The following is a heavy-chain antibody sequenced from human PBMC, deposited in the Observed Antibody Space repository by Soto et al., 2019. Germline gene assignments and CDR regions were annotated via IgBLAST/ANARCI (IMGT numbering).Heavy chain of an antibody. Sequence: VQLVESGGGLVQPRGSLRLSCAASGFTFSSYSMNWVRQAPGKGLEWVSYISSSSSTIYYADSVKGRFTISRDNAKNSLYLQMNSLRAEDTAVYYCASKEWSHYNAFDIWGQGTMVTVSS. D-gene: IGHD3-3*01. CDR3: ASKEWSHYNAFDI. J-gene: IGHJ3*02. V-gene: IGHV3-48*01. CDR2: ISSSSSTI. CDR1: GFTFSSYS.